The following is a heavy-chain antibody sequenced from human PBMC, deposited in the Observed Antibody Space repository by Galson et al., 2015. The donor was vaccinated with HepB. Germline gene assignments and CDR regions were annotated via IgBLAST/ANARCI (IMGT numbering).Heavy chain of an antibody. D-gene: IGHD5-12*01. CDR3: ARPKVATGQFPQFAAFDI. J-gene: IGHJ3*02. CDR1: GYSFTSYW. V-gene: IGHV5-51*03. CDR2: IYPGDSDT. Sequence: QSGAEVKKPGESLKISCKGSGYSFTSYWIGWVRQMPGKGLEWMGIIYPGDSDTRYSPSFQGQVTISADKSIRTAYLQWSSLKASDTAMYYCARPKVATGQFPQFAAFDIWGQGTMVTVSS.